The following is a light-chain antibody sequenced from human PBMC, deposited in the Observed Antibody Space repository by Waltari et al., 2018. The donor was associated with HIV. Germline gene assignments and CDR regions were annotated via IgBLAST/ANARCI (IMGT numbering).Light chain of an antibody. V-gene: IGLV1-47*01. CDR3: AAWDDSLGGYV. CDR1: SSKIASDS. J-gene: IGLJ1*01. Sequence: QSVLTQPPSASGTPGRSLTTSCSTIASSKIASDSVFWFQPPPGATPTLRISQTDQRPAWVTARFSGSQSGTSASLAISGLRSEDEAHYYCAAWDDSLGGYVFGTGTKVTVL. CDR2: QTD.